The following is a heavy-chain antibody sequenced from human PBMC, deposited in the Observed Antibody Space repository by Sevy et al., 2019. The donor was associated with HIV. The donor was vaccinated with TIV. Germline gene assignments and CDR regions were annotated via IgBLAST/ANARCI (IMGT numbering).Heavy chain of an antibody. CDR1: GFTFSSYE. V-gene: IGHV3-48*03. D-gene: IGHD4-17*01. Sequence: GGSLRLSCAASGFTFSSYEMNWVRQAPGKGLEWVSYISNSGTSIYYSDSVKGRFTISRDNARNSLYLQMNSLRAEDTAVYYCARDLHPSATTVAHFDYWGQRTLVTVSS. CDR2: ISNSGTSI. J-gene: IGHJ4*02. CDR3: ARDLHPSATTVAHFDY.